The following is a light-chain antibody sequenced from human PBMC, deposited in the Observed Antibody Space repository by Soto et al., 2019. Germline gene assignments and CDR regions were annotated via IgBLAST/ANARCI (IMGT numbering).Light chain of an antibody. J-gene: IGKJ4*01. CDR2: GAS. CDR3: QQYSSSPLT. Sequence: EIVLTQSPDTLSLSPGERATLSCRASQSVSSNYLAWYQQKPGQAPRLLISGASSRPTGLPDRFSGGRSGTDFTLTISRLEPEDFAVYYCQQYSSSPLTFGGGTKVEIK. CDR1: QSVSSNY. V-gene: IGKV3-20*01.